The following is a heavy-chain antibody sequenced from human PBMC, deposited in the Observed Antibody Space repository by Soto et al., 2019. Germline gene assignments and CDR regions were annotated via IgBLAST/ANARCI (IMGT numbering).Heavy chain of an antibody. V-gene: IGHV4-31*03. CDR3: AGSRAVTNEDYYYYVMDV. D-gene: IGHD4-17*01. CDR1: GGSISSGGYY. CDR2: IYYSGST. Sequence: QVQLQESGPGLVKPSQTLSLTCTVSGGSISSGGYYWSWIRQHPGKGLEWIVYIYYSGSTYYNPSLKSRVTISVDTSKNQFSLKLSSVTASDTAVYYCAGSRAVTNEDYYYYVMDVWGQGTTVTVSS. J-gene: IGHJ6*02.